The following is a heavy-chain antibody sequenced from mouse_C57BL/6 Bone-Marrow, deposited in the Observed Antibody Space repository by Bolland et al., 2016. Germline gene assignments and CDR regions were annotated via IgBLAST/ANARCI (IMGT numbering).Heavy chain of an antibody. CDR3: TCYDYDAMDY. D-gene: IGHD1-1*02. CDR2: AT. V-gene: IGHV6-6*01. J-gene: IGHJ4*01. Sequence: ATYYAESVKGRFTISRDDSKSSVYLQMNSLRAEDTVIYYCTCYDYDAMDYWGQGTS.